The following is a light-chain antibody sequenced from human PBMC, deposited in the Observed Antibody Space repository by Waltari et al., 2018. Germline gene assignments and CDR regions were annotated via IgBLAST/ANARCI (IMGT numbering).Light chain of an antibody. CDR1: SSDVGGYNY. CDR3: SSYISSSTLEL. J-gene: IGLJ2*01. V-gene: IGLV2-14*03. Sequence: QSALTQPASVSGSPGPSITISCTGTSSDVGGYNYVSWYQQHPGKAPKLMFYYVSNRPSGVANRFSGSKSGNTASLTISGLQAEDEADYYCSSYISSSTLELFGGGTSLTVL. CDR2: YVS.